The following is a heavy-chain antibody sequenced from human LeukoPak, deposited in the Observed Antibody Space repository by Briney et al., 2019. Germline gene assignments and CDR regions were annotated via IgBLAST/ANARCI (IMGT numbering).Heavy chain of an antibody. D-gene: IGHD2-15*01. CDR2: ISGSGSST. V-gene: IGHV3-23*01. Sequence: PRGSLRLSCAASGFTFSSYAMSWVRQARGKGLEWGSAISGSGSSTYYADSVKGRFTISRDNSKNTLYLQMNSLRAEDTAVYYCAKDRSGGTLDDAFDILGQGTMVSLSS. CDR3: AKDRSGGTLDDAFDI. J-gene: IGHJ3*02. CDR1: GFTFSSYA.